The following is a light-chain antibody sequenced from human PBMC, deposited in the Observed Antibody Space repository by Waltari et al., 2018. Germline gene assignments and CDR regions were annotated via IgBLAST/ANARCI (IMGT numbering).Light chain of an antibody. V-gene: IGKV1-5*03. CDR3: QQYDSYWT. CDR2: KAS. CDR1: QSVNSW. J-gene: IGKJ1*01. Sequence: DIQMTQSPSTLSASVGDRVTITCRASQSVNSWVAWYQQKPGKAPKLLFFKASNLESGVPSRFSGSGSGTEFTLAISSLQPDDFATYHCQQYDSYWTFGQGTKVEIK.